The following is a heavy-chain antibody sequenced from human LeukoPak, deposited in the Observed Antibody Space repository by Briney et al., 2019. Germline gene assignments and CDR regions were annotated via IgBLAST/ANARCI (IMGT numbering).Heavy chain of an antibody. J-gene: IGHJ4*02. CDR2: ISAYNGNT. Sequence: ASVKVSCKASGYTFTSYGISWVRQAPGQGLESMGWISAYNGNTNYAQKLQGRVTMTTDKSTSTAYMELRSLRPDDTAVYYCAKAPIAAAAAFAYWGQGTLVTVSS. D-gene: IGHD6-13*01. CDR3: AKAPIAAAAAFAY. V-gene: IGHV1-18*01. CDR1: GYTFTSYG.